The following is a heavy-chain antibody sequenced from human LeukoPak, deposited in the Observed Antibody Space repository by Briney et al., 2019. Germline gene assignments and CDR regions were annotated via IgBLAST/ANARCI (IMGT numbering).Heavy chain of an antibody. V-gene: IGHV3-30*02. J-gene: IGHJ3*01. Sequence: PGGALRLSCAASGVTFRSYGMDWVRQAPGKGLEWVAFIRYDGNNKDYADSVKGGFTISRDNSKNTLYLQMNSLRVEGTAVYYCAKGYGDLVAFDVWGQGTMVTVSA. CDR2: IRYDGNNK. D-gene: IGHD4-17*01. CDR3: AKGYGDLVAFDV. CDR1: GVTFRSYG.